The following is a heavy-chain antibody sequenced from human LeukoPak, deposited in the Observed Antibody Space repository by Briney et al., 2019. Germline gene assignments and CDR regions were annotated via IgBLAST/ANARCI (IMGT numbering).Heavy chain of an antibody. CDR1: GFTFSSYW. CDR3: ARDGERFLEWSGSFDY. V-gene: IGHV3-7*01. Sequence: PGGSLRLSCAASGFTFSSYWMSWVRQAPGKGLEWVANIKQDGSEKYYVDSVKGRFTISRDNAKNSLYLQMNSLRAEDTAVYYCARDGERFLEWSGSFDYWGQGTLVTVSS. D-gene: IGHD3-3*01. J-gene: IGHJ4*02. CDR2: IKQDGSEK.